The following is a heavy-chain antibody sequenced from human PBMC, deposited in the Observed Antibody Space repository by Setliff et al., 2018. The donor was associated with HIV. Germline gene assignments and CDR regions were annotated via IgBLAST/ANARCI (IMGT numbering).Heavy chain of an antibody. V-gene: IGHV1-69*10. CDR2: IIPISDMT. Sequence: SVKVSCKASGGTFTNYIYSWVRQAPGQGLEWMGGIIPISDMTHYAQHFQGRVTITADTATSTAYMELRSLGSEDTAVYYCTRERTFYYTGSDYYLDYWGQGTLVTVSS. J-gene: IGHJ4*02. CDR3: TRERTFYYTGSDYYLDY. CDR1: GGTFTNYI. D-gene: IGHD3-22*01.